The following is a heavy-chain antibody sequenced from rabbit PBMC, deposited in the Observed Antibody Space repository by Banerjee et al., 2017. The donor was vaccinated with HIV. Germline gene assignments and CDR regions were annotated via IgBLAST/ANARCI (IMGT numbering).Heavy chain of an antibody. V-gene: IGHV1S40*01. J-gene: IGHJ4*01. CDR1: GFDFSSDA. Sequence: QSLEESGGDLVKPGASLTLTCTASGFDFSSDAMCWVRQAPGKGLEWIACIYAGSSGSTYYASWAKGRFTISKTSSTTVTLQMTSLTAADTATYFCAKNLPGNVGYSNLWGPGTLVTVS. CDR3: AKNLPGNVGYSNL. CDR2: IYAGSSGST. D-gene: IGHD1-1*01.